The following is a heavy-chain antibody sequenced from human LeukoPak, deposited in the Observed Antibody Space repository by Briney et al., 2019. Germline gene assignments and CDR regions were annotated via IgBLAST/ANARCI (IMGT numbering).Heavy chain of an antibody. D-gene: IGHD3-22*01. J-gene: IGHJ4*02. CDR3: ARVSGWNYYDSSGYYCPIDY. CDR2: INPNSGGT. CDR1: GYTFTGYY. V-gene: IGHV1-2*02. Sequence: ASVKVSCKASGYTFTGYYMHWVRQAPGQGLEWMGWINPNSGGTNYAQKFQGRVTMTRDTSISTAYMELSRLRSDDTAVYYCARVSGWNYYDSSGYYCPIDYWGQGTLVTVSS.